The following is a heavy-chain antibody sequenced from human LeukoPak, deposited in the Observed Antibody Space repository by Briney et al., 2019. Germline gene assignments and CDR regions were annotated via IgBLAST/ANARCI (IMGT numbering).Heavy chain of an antibody. CDR2: ISHTGNT. V-gene: IGHV4-34*01. CDR3: ARGRVEAYAFDY. CDR1: GGSFSVYH. Sequence: PSETLSLTCAVSGGSFSVYHWSWIRQSPEKGLEWLGDISHTGNTNYNPSPKSRLTMSVDTSKTQFSLNLSSVTAADTAVYFCARGRVEAYAFDYWGQGTLVTVS. J-gene: IGHJ4*02. D-gene: IGHD1-26*01.